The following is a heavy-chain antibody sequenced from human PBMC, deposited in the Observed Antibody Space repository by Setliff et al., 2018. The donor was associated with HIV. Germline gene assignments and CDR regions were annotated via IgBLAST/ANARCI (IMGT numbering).Heavy chain of an antibody. V-gene: IGHV1-3*03. CDR3: ARAYSSGYYLSLSFDY. D-gene: IGHD3-22*01. CDR2: INVGKGNT. CDR1: GYTFTNYA. J-gene: IGHJ4*02. Sequence: ASVKVSCKASGYTFTNYAIHWVRQAPGQRLEWMGWINVGKGNTKYSQDLQGRVTITRDASASTAYMELNSLRSEDMAVYYCARAYSSGYYLSLSFDYWGQGTLVTVSS.